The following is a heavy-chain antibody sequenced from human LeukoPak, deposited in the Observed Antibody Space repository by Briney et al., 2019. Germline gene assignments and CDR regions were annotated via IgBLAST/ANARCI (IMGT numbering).Heavy chain of an antibody. V-gene: IGHV3-30*04. J-gene: IGHJ4*02. CDR2: ISYDGSNK. Sequence: GGSLRLSCAASGFTFSSYAMHWVRQAPGKGLEWVAVISYDGSNKYYADSVKGRFTISRDNAKNSLYLQMNSLRAEDTAVYYCARGSRGITGTAGNDYWGQGTLVTVSS. CDR1: GFTFSSYA. D-gene: IGHD1-20*01. CDR3: ARGSRGITGTAGNDY.